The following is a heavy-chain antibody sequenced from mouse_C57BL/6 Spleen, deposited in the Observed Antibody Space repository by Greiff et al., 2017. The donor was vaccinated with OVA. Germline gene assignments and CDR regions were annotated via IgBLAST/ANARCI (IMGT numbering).Heavy chain of an antibody. J-gene: IGHJ3*01. Sequence: QVQLKESGAELARPGASVKLSCKASGYTFTSYGISWVKQSTGQGLEWIGEIYPRSGNTYYNEKFKGKATLTADKSSSTAYMELRSLTSEDSAVYFCARGDYGNYAWFAYWGQGTLVTVSA. D-gene: IGHD2-1*01. CDR1: GYTFTSYG. CDR3: ARGDYGNYAWFAY. CDR2: IYPRSGNT. V-gene: IGHV1-81*01.